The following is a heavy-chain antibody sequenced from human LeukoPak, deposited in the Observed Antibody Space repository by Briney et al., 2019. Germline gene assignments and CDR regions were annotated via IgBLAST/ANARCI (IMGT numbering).Heavy chain of an antibody. J-gene: IGHJ4*02. CDR1: GFTFSNYG. Sequence: GRSLRLSCAASGFTFSNYGMHWVRQAPGKGLEGVAVISYDGSNKYYADSVKGRFTISRDNSKNTLYLQMNSLRAEDTAVYYCAKDLQYCSGGSCSDYWGQGTLVTVSS. CDR3: AKDLQYCSGGSCSDY. CDR2: ISYDGSNK. V-gene: IGHV3-30*18. D-gene: IGHD2-15*01.